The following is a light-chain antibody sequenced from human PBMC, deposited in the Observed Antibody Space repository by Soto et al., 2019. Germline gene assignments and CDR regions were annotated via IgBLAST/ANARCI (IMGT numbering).Light chain of an antibody. Sequence: DIQMTQSPSTLSASVGDRVTITCRASQSISSWLAWYQQKPGKAPNLLIYKASTLESGVPSRFSGSGSGTDFTLTISSLQPEDFATYYCQQLNSYPPWTFGQGTKVDIK. CDR3: QQLNSYPPWT. CDR1: QSISSW. V-gene: IGKV1-5*03. CDR2: KAS. J-gene: IGKJ1*01.